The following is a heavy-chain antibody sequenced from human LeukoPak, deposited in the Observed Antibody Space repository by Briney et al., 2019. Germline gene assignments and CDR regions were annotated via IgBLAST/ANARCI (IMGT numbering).Heavy chain of an antibody. CDR3: AKILVRGVIQAPLGY. CDR1: GFTFSSYA. V-gene: IGHV3-23*01. J-gene: IGHJ4*02. CDR2: ISGSGGST. Sequence: GGSLRLSCAASGFTFSSYAMSWVRQAPGKGLEWFSVISGSGGSTYYADSVKGRFTISRDNSKNTLYLQMNSLRAEDTAVYYCAKILVRGVIQAPLGYWGQGALVTVSS. D-gene: IGHD3-10*01.